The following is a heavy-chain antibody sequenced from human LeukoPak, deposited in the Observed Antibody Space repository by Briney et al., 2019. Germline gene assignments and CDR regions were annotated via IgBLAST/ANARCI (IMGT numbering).Heavy chain of an antibody. J-gene: IGHJ4*02. CDR2: MNPNSGNT. CDR3: ARGRYYDSSGYYYNDY. D-gene: IGHD3-22*01. Sequence: GASVKVSCKASGYTFTSYDINWVRQATGQGLEWMGWMNPNSGNTGYAQKFQGRVTMTRNTSISKAYMELSSLRSEDTAVYYCARGRYYDSSGYYYNDYWGQGTLVTVSS. CDR1: GYTFTSYD. V-gene: IGHV1-8*01.